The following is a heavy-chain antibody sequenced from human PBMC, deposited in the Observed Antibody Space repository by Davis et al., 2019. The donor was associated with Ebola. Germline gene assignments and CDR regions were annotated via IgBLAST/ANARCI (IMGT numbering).Heavy chain of an antibody. CDR3: ARDGWIGYYYYYGMDV. V-gene: IGHV1-46*01. Sequence: ASVKVSCKASGYTFTSYYMHWVRQAPGQGLEWMGIINPSGGSTSYAQKFQGRVTMTRDTSTSTVYMELSSLRSEDTAVYYCARDGWIGYYYYYGMDVWGQGTTVTVSS. D-gene: IGHD2-2*03. J-gene: IGHJ6*02. CDR2: INPSGGST. CDR1: GYTFTSYY.